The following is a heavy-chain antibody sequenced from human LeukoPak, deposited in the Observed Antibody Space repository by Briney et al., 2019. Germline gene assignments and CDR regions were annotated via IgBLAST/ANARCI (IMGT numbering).Heavy chain of an antibody. CDR2: IYTSGST. CDR1: GGSISSGSYY. V-gene: IGHV4-61*02. J-gene: IGHJ4*02. CDR3: ARARDFDY. Sequence: SETLSLTCTVSGGSISSGSYYWSWIRQPAGKGLEWIGRIYTSGSTNYNPSLKSRVTTSVDTSKNQFSLKLSSVTAADTAVYYCARARDFDYWGQGTLVTVSS.